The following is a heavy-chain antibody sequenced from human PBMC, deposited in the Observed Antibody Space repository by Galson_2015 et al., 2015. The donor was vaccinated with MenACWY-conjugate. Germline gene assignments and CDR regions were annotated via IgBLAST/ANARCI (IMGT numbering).Heavy chain of an antibody. Sequence: LEWISYIKADGSFSNYADSVKGRFTISTDNAENMVYLQMDGLGDEDTAVYFCARDNNWSFDSWGQGTLVTVSS. V-gene: IGHV3-74*01. CDR3: ARDNNWSFDS. J-gene: IGHJ4*02. CDR2: IKADGSFS. D-gene: IGHD1-1*01.